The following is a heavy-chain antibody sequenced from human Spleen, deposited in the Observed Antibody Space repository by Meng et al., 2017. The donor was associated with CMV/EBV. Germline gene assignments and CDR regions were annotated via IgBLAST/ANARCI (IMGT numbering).Heavy chain of an antibody. D-gene: IGHD3-10*01. CDR2: VSYDGSNK. CDR3: ARGDHYGSVNYGMDV. Sequence: GGSLRLSCVVSGFTFNKFWMTWVRQAPGKGLEWVAVVSYDGSNKYYADSVKGRFTISKDNSKNTKYLQMNSLRAEDTAVYYCARGDHYGSVNYGMDVWGQGTTVTVSS. CDR1: GFTFNKFW. J-gene: IGHJ6*02. V-gene: IGHV3-30*03.